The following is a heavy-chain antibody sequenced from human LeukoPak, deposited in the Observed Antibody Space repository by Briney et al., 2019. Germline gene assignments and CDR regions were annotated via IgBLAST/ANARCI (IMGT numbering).Heavy chain of an antibody. D-gene: IGHD2-2*01. V-gene: IGHV3-20*04. CDR3: ARDLAVVAAAANWFDP. J-gene: IGHJ5*02. CDR1: GFMFDDYG. Sequence: GGSLRLSCAASGFMFDDYGMSWVRQAPGKGLEWVSGINWNGGRTGYADSVKGRFTISRDNAKNSLYLQMNSLRAEDTAVYYCARDLAVVAAAANWFDPWGQGTLVTVSS. CDR2: INWNGGRT.